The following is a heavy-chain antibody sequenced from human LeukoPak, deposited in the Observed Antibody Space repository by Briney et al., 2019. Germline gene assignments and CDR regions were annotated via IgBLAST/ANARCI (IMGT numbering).Heavy chain of an antibody. D-gene: IGHD3-10*01. CDR1: GGTFNSYA. CDR2: IIPIFGTT. Sequence: SVKVSCKASGGTFNSYAISWVRQAPGQGLEWMGGIIPIFGTTNYARKFRGRVTLTADKSTRTAYMELSSLRSEDTAVYYCARDNDSGDPPHFDYWGQGTLVTVSS. CDR3: ARDNDSGDPPHFDY. V-gene: IGHV1-69*06. J-gene: IGHJ4*02.